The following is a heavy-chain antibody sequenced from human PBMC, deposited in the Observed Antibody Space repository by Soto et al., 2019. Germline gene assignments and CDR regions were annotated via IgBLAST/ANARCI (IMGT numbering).Heavy chain of an antibody. D-gene: IGHD3-22*01. J-gene: IGHJ4*01. CDR1: GGSISGYY. CDR3: ARGDTYYYDKCGQYDY. CDR2: INNSGST. V-gene: IGHV4-59*12. Sequence: SSETLSLTCTVSGGSISGYYWTWIRQPPGKGLEYIGYINNSGSTNYNPPLKSRVRLAVDTSKDQFSLELSSVTAADTGFYCGARGDTYYYDKCGQYDYWGQGTPVTVSS.